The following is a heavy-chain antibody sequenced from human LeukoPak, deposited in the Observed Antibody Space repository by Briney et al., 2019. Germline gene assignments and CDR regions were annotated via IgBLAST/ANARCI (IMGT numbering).Heavy chain of an antibody. CDR1: GFTFSSYG. J-gene: IGHJ4*02. CDR2: ISYDGSNK. Sequence: GGSLRLSCAASGFTFSSYGMHWVRQAPGKGLEWVAVISYDGSNKYYADSVKGRFTISRDNSKNTLYLQMNSLRAEDTAVYYCAKDASVWSSGSTDYWGQGTLVTVSS. CDR3: AKDASVWSSGSTDY. D-gene: IGHD6-19*01. V-gene: IGHV3-30*18.